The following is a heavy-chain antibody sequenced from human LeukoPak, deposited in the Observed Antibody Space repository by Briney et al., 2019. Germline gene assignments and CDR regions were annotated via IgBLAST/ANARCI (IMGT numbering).Heavy chain of an antibody. CDR1: GYSSATYW. CDR2: IYPGDSDV. D-gene: IGHD3-22*01. CDR3: SRRYSTGYSYYLDY. V-gene: IGHV5-51*01. Sequence: GESLKISCKASGYSSATYWIGWVRQMPGKGLEWMGMIYPGDSDVRYSPSFQGQVTMSADKSIITAYLQWSSLKASDTAIYYCSRRYSTGYSYYLDYWGQGTLVTVPS. J-gene: IGHJ4*02.